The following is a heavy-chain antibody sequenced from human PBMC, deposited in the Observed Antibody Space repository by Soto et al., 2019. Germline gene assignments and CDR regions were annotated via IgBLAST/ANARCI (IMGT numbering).Heavy chain of an antibody. CDR2: IIPIFGTA. Sequence: QVQLVQSGAEVKKPGSSVKVSCKASGGTFSSYAISWVRQAPGQGLERMGGIIPIFGTANYAQKFQGRVTITADESTSTAYMELSSLRSEDTAVYYCARVMYCSGGSCPGHYYYGMDVWGQGTTVTVSS. V-gene: IGHV1-69*01. D-gene: IGHD2-15*01. CDR3: ARVMYCSGGSCPGHYYYGMDV. J-gene: IGHJ6*02. CDR1: GGTFSSYA.